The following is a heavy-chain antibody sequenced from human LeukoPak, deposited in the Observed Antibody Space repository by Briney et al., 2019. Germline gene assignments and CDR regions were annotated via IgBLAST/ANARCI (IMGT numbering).Heavy chain of an antibody. Sequence: GGSLRLSCAASGFTFSNHAMSWVRQAPGKGLECVSAISGSGGSTYYADSVKGRFTISRDNSKNTLYLQMNSLRVEDTAVYYCAKDITGHNRGWYDYWGQGTLVTVSS. CDR3: AKDITGHNRGWYDY. CDR2: ISGSGGST. J-gene: IGHJ4*02. D-gene: IGHD6-19*01. V-gene: IGHV3-23*01. CDR1: GFTFSNHA.